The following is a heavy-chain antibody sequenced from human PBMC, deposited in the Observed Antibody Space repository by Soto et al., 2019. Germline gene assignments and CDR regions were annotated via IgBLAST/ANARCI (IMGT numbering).Heavy chain of an antibody. D-gene: IGHD6-19*01. J-gene: IGHJ4*02. CDR3: AKDQRGSGWPFDS. V-gene: IGHV3-23*01. CDR1: GFTFNRYT. CDR2: ISSGGGGT. Sequence: EVQLLESGGGLIQPGGSLRLSCAASGFTFNRYTMIWVRQAPGKGLEWLSGISSGGGGTYYADSVKGRFSISRDNSINTLYLQMDSLRADDTAVYYCAKDQRGSGWPFDSWGQGTLVTVSS.